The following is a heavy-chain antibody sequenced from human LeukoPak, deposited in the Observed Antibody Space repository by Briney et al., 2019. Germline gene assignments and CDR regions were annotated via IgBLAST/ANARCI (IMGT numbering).Heavy chain of an antibody. D-gene: IGHD3-22*01. CDR3: ARGDYYDSSGLDY. Sequence: SVKVSCKASGYTFTSYAMNWVRQAPGQGLEWMGGIIPIFGTANYAQKFQGRVTITTDESTSTAYMELSSLRSEDTAVYYCARGDYYDSSGLDYWGQGTLVTVSS. CDR1: GYTFTSYA. CDR2: IIPIFGTA. J-gene: IGHJ4*02. V-gene: IGHV1-69*05.